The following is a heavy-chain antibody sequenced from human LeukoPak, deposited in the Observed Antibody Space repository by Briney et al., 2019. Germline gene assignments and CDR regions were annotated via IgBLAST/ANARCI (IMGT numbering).Heavy chain of an antibody. V-gene: IGHV4-34*01. J-gene: IGHJ6*02. Sequence: SETLSLTCAVYGGSFSGYYWSWIRQPPGKGLEWIGEINHSGSTNYNPSLKSRVTISVDTSKNQFSLKLSSVTAADTAVYYCARGVIITVYYYYGMDVWAKGPRSPSP. CDR1: GGSFSGYY. D-gene: IGHD3-10*01. CDR2: INHSGST. CDR3: ARGVIITVYYYYGMDV.